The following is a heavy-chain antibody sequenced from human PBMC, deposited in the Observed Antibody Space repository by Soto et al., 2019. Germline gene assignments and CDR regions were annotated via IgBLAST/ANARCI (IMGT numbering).Heavy chain of an antibody. CDR2: INPSGGST. Sequence: RASVKVSCKASGYTFTSYYMHWVRQAPGQGLEWMGIINPSGGSTSYAQKFQGRVTMTRDTSTSTVYMELSSLRSEDTAVYYCARNRAGIAAAGNLFDYWGQGTLVTVSS. J-gene: IGHJ4*02. D-gene: IGHD6-13*01. CDR1: GYTFTSYY. V-gene: IGHV1-46*01. CDR3: ARNRAGIAAAGNLFDY.